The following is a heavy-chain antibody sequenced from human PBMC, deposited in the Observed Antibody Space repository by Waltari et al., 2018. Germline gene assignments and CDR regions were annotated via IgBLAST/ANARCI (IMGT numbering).Heavy chain of an antibody. CDR3: AQSGSGWYGGGNDY. J-gene: IGHJ4*02. CDR2: IYFSGPT. V-gene: IGHV4-39*07. D-gene: IGHD6-19*01. CDR1: GGSISSSSYY. Sequence: QLQLQESGPGLVKPSETLSLTCTVSGGSISSSSYYWGGIRQPPGKGLEWIGSIYFSGPTDFNPSLEGRVTISVDPSRTQFSLKLSSVPAADPAVYYCAQSGSGWYGGGNDYWGQGTLVTVSS.